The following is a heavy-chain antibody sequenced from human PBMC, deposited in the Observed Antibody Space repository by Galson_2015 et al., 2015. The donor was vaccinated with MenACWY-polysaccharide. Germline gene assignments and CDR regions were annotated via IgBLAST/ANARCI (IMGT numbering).Heavy chain of an antibody. CDR2: IQSDGSNK. J-gene: IGHJ3*02. D-gene: IGHD2-2*01. V-gene: IGHV3-33*01. Sequence: SLRLSCAASGSRFSNSGMHWVRQAPGKGLEWVAVIQSDGSNKVYADSVKGRVTITRDNSKNTVYLEMNTLGVEDTAVYYCAREGSRIVFHAFDIWGQGTMVTVSS. CDR3: AREGSRIVFHAFDI. CDR1: GSRFSNSG.